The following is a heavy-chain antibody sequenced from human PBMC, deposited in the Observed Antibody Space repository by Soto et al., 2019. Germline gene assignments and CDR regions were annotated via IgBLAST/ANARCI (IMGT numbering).Heavy chain of an antibody. D-gene: IGHD2-21*02. CDR3: AGGFSGGDADCFDP. CDR1: GYPFTSYA. J-gene: IGHJ5*02. Sequence: QVQLVQSGAEVKKPGASVQVSCKASGYPFTSYAMHWVRQAPGQRLEWMGWINAGNGNTKYSQKFQGRVTITRDTSASTAYMELSSLGSEDTAAYYCAGGFSGGDADCFDPWGKGTLVTVSS. CDR2: INAGNGNT. V-gene: IGHV1-3*01.